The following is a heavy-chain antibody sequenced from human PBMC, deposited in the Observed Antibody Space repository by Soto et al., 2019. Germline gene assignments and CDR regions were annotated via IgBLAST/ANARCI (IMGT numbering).Heavy chain of an antibody. Sequence: GGSLRLSCAASGFTFSSYAMSWVRQAPGKGLEWVSAISGSGGSTYYADSVKGRFTISRDNSKNTLYLQMNSLRAEDTAVYYWAKDRLAGGFLGCFPPPGDYGGQGTLVPVSS. CDR3: AKDRLAGGFLGCFPPPGDY. CDR2: ISGSGGST. CDR1: GFTFSSYA. D-gene: IGHD3-3*01. J-gene: IGHJ4*02. V-gene: IGHV3-23*01.